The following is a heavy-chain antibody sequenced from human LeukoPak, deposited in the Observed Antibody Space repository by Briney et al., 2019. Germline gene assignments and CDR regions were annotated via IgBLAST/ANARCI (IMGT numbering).Heavy chain of an antibody. V-gene: IGHV4-38-2*01. J-gene: IGHJ4*02. CDR1: GYSISSGYY. Sequence: SETLSLTCAVSGYSISSGYYWGWIRQPPGKGLEWIGSIYHSGSTYYNPSLKSRVTISVDTSKNQFSLKLSSVTATDTAVYYCARVGKYSSSYTFDYWGQGTLVTVSS. CDR2: IYHSGST. CDR3: ARVGKYSSSYTFDY. D-gene: IGHD6-6*01.